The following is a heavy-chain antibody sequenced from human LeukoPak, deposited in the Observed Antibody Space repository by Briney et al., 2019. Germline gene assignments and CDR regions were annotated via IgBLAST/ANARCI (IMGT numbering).Heavy chain of an antibody. V-gene: IGHV3-33*01. J-gene: IGHJ4*02. CDR3: ARDRETTGSHPPFFDY. Sequence: GRSLRLSCAASGFTFSSYGMHWVRQAPGKGLEWVAVIWYDGSNKYYADSVKGRFTISRDNSKNTLHLQMNSLRAEDTAVYYCARDRETTGSHPPFFDYWGQGTLVTVSS. D-gene: IGHD4-17*01. CDR2: IWYDGSNK. CDR1: GFTFSSYG.